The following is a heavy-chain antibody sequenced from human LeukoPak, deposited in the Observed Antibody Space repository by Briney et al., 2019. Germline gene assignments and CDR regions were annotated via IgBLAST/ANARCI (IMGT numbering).Heavy chain of an antibody. Sequence: GGSLRLSCATSGFTFSRHSMSWVRQAPGKGLEWVANINQDGSGKYYVDSVKGRFTISRDNTKKSLYLQMNSLRSEDTAIYYCAEGTTGWGQGTLVTVSS. D-gene: IGHD1-1*01. J-gene: IGHJ1*01. V-gene: IGHV3-7*01. CDR3: AEGTTG. CDR2: INQDGSGK. CDR1: GFTFSRHS.